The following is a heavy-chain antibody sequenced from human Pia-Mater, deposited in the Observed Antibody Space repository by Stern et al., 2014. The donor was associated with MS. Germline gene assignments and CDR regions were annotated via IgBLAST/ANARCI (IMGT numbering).Heavy chain of an antibody. CDR2: VHQSGRT. CDR1: GDSMSNNHW. D-gene: IGHD6-13*01. J-gene: IGHJ4*02. Sequence: QLQLQESGPGLVRPSTTLFLTCSVSGDSMSNNHWWSWVRQAPGKGLEWIGXVHQSGRTNHKPSLARRPTTSIDQSNHMISSRMDSXXXXXTAVYYCARXKXSSSWYGYFDYWGQGTLVTVSA. V-gene: IGHV4-4*02. CDR3: ARXKXSSSWYGYFDY.